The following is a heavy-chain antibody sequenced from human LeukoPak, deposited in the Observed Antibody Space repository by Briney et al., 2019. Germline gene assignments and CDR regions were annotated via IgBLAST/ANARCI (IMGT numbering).Heavy chain of an antibody. D-gene: IGHD5-24*01. CDR2: IYTSGST. V-gene: IGHV4-4*07. CDR1: GGSISSYY. CDR3: ASVAMATAYFDH. Sequence: SETLSLTCTVSGGSISSYYWSWIRQPAGKGLEWIGRIYTSGSTNYNPSLKSRVTMSVDTSKNQFSLKLSSVTAADTAVYHCASVAMATAYFDHWGQGALVTVSS. J-gene: IGHJ4*02.